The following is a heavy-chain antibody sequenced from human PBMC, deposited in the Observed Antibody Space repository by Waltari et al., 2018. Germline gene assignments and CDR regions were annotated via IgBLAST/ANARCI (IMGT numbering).Heavy chain of an antibody. J-gene: IGHJ3*02. CDR1: GGSITRSPYY. V-gene: IGHV4-39*07. CDR3: ARERRKYHYDRRGYYWDHDAFDI. Sequence: QLQVQESGPGLVKPSETLSLTCTVSGGSITRSPYYWGWIRQSPGKGLEYIGTIHDSGITYYNPSLKSRVTMSVDTSKNQFSVKLSSVTAADTAVYFCARERRKYHYDRRGYYWDHDAFDIWGQGTMVTVSS. D-gene: IGHD3-22*01. CDR2: IHDSGIT.